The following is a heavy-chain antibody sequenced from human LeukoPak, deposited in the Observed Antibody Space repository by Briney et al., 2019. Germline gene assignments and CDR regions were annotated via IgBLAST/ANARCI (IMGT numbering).Heavy chain of an antibody. CDR1: GFTFSSYE. J-gene: IGHJ1*01. D-gene: IGHD6-13*01. CDR2: ISSSGSTI. V-gene: IGHV3-48*03. CDR3: ASIQQLVGSEYFQH. Sequence: GGSLRLSCAASGFTFSSYEMNWVRQAPGKGLEWVSYISSSGSTIYYADSVKGRFTISRDNAKNTLYLQMNSLRAEDTAVYYCASIQQLVGSEYFQHWGQGTLVTVSS.